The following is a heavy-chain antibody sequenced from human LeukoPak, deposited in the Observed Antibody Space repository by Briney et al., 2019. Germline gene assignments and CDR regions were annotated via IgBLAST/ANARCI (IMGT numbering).Heavy chain of an antibody. V-gene: IGHV1-2*02. CDR3: AIMVDGDYGSDY. CDR2: INPNSGGT. J-gene: IGHJ4*02. D-gene: IGHD4-17*01. Sequence: ASVKVSCKASGYTFTDYYMHWVRQAPGQGLEWMGWINPNSGGTNYAQKFQGRVTMTRDTSISTAYMELSRLRSDDTAVYYCAIMVDGDYGSDYWGQGTLVTVSS. CDR1: GYTFTDYY.